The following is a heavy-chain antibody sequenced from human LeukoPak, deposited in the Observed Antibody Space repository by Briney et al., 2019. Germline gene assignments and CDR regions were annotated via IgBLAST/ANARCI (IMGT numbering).Heavy chain of an antibody. Sequence: GGSLRLSCAASGFTFSSYAMCWVRQAPGKGLEWVAVISYDGSNKYYADSVKGRFTISRDNSKNTLYLQMNSLRAEDTAVYYCARDDVDTAMVANFDYWGQGTLVTVSS. V-gene: IGHV3-30*04. J-gene: IGHJ4*02. D-gene: IGHD5-18*01. CDR2: ISYDGSNK. CDR3: ARDDVDTAMVANFDY. CDR1: GFTFSSYA.